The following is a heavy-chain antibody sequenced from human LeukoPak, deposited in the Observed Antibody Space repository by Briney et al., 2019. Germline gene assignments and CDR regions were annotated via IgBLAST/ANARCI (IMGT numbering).Heavy chain of an antibody. V-gene: IGHV4-34*01. Sequence: PSETLSLTCAVYGGSFSGYYWSWIRQPPGKGLEWIGEINHSGSTNYNPSLKSRVTISVDTSKNQFSLKLSSVTAADTAVYHCARGHSKYYDFWSGYRDYYYMDVWGKGTTVTVSS. D-gene: IGHD3-3*01. CDR2: INHSGST. CDR1: GGSFSGYY. J-gene: IGHJ6*03. CDR3: ARGHSKYYDFWSGYRDYYYMDV.